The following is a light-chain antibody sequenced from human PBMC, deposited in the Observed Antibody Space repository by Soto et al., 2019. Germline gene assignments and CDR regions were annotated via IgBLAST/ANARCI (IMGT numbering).Light chain of an antibody. CDR1: QDISNY. V-gene: IGKV1-33*01. Sequence: DIQMTQSPSSLSASVGDRVTITCQASQDISNYLNWYQQKPGKAPKLLIYDASNLETGVPSRFNGSGAGTDFTFTISSLHPEDIATYYCQQYDNLPPFTFGPGTKVDIK. CDR2: DAS. CDR3: QQYDNLPPFT. J-gene: IGKJ3*01.